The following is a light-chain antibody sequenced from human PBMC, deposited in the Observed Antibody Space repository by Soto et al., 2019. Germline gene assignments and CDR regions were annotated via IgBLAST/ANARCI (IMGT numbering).Light chain of an antibody. CDR2: DVS. CDR1: SSDVGDYNF. CDR3: SSYTSSSSVV. J-gene: IGLJ2*01. Sequence: QSALTQPASVSGSPGQSITISCTGTSSDVGDYNFVSWYQQHPGKAPELMIYDVSNRPSGVSSRFSGSKSGNTASLTISGLQAEDEADYYCSSYTSSSSVVFGGGTKLTVL. V-gene: IGLV2-14*01.